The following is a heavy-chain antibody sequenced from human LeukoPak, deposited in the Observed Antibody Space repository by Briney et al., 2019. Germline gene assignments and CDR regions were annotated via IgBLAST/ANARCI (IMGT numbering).Heavy chain of an antibody. J-gene: IGHJ4*02. D-gene: IGHD6-19*01. CDR1: GGSISSYY. CDR3: ARQGWYSSGWYRFDY. Sequence: PSETLSLTCTVSGGSISSYYWSWIRQPPGKGLEWIGYIYYSGSTNYNPSLKSRVTISVDTSKNQFSLKLSSVTAADTAVYYCARQGWYSSGWYRFDYWGQGTLVTASS. CDR2: IYYSGST. V-gene: IGHV4-59*08.